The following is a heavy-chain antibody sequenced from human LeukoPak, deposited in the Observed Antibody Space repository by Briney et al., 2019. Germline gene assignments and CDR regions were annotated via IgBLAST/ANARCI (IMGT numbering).Heavy chain of an antibody. Sequence: SVKVSCKASGGTFSSYAISWVRQAPGQGLEWMGRIIPILGIANYAQKFQGRVTITADKSTSTAYMELSSLRSEDTAVYYCAGVYGDYYWFDPWGQGTLVTVSS. CDR3: AGVYGDYYWFDP. V-gene: IGHV1-69*04. J-gene: IGHJ5*02. CDR1: GGTFSSYA. CDR2: IIPILGIA. D-gene: IGHD4-17*01.